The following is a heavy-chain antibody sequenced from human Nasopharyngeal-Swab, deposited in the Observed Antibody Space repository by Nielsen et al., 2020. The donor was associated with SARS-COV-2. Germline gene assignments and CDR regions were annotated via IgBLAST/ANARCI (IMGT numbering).Heavy chain of an antibody. V-gene: IGHV3-69-1*01. Sequence: VRQAPGKGLEWVSSISSSSYIYYADSVKGRFTISRDNAKNSLYLQMNSLRAEDTAVYYCARDKTYYYDSSGYSQDYWGQGTLVTVSS. CDR3: ARDKTYYYDSSGYSQDY. CDR2: ISSSSYI. D-gene: IGHD3-22*01. J-gene: IGHJ4*02.